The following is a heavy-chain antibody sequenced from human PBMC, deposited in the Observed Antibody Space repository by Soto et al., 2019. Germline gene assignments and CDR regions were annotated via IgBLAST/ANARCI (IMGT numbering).Heavy chain of an antibody. CDR3: APHVSCSGGSCQYDAFAI. CDR2: IDYSGTYT. D-gene: IGHD2-15*01. Sequence: GGSLRLSCAASGFTFRTYAMIWVRQAPGKGLEWVSSIDYSGTYTKYADSVKGRFAMSRDTSENTLYLQMNSLGAEDTAAYYCAPHVSCSGGSCQYDAFAIRGQGTMVTVSS. V-gene: IGHV3-23*03. J-gene: IGHJ3*02. CDR1: GFTFRTYA.